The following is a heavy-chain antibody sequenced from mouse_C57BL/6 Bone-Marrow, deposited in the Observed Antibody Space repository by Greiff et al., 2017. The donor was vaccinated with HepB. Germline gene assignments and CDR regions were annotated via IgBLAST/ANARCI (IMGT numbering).Heavy chain of an antibody. Sequence: QVQLQQPGAELVKPGASVKLSCKASGYTFTSYWMQWVKQRPGQGLEWIGEIDPSDSYTNYNQKFKCKATLTVDTSSSTAYMQLSSLTSEDSAVYYCYYGSSYYWGQGTTLTVSS. J-gene: IGHJ2*01. D-gene: IGHD1-1*01. V-gene: IGHV1-50*01. CDR1: GYTFTSYW. CDR2: IDPSDSYT. CDR3: YYGSSYY.